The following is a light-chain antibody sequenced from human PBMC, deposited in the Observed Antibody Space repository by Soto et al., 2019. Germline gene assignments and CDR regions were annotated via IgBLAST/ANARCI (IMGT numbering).Light chain of an antibody. V-gene: IGLV2-14*01. Sequence: QSVLTQPASVSGSPGQSITISYTGTSSDVGGYDYVSWYQQHPGEGPKLMIYDVSNRPSGVSNRFSGSRSGNTASLTISGLQAEDEADYYCSSYTSSSTYVFGSGTKVT. CDR2: DVS. CDR1: SSDVGGYDY. CDR3: SSYTSSSTYV. J-gene: IGLJ1*01.